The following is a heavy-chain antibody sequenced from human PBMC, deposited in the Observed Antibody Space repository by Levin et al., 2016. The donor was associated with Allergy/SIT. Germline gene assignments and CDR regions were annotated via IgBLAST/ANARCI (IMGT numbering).Heavy chain of an antibody. V-gene: IGHV3-11*05. CDR2: ISSSSSHT. D-gene: IGHD1-26*01. Sequence: WIRQPPGKGLEWVSYISSSSSHTKYADSVKGRFTISRDNAKNSLCLHMNSLRAEDTAVYYCARELVGATPFDYWGQGTLVTVSS. CDR3: ARELVGATPFDY. J-gene: IGHJ4*02.